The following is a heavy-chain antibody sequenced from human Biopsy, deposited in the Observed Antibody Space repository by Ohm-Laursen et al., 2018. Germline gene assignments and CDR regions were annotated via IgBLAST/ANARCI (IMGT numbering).Heavy chain of an antibody. V-gene: IGHV4-39*01. Sequence: GTLSFTCLVSGGSISTNNYYWGWIRQPPGKGLEWIGSIFYRGSTHYKPSLKSRVNISVDTPKNQFSLRLNSVTAADTAVYYCARDYDTSGYYYVSRGQGTLVTVSS. D-gene: IGHD3-22*01. CDR3: ARDYDTSGYYYVS. CDR2: IFYRGST. J-gene: IGHJ4*02. CDR1: GGSISTNNYY.